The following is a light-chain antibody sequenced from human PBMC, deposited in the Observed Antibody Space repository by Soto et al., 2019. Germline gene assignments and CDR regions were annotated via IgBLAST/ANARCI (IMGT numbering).Light chain of an antibody. CDR1: QSVSSSY. CDR3: QQRYT. V-gene: IGKV3-20*01. J-gene: IGKJ2*01. CDR2: GAS. Sequence: EIVLTQSPGTLSLSPGERATLSCRASQSVSSSYLAWYQQKPGQAPRLLIYGASSRATGIPDRFSGSGSGTDFTRTISRLEPEDFAVYYCQQRYTFGQGTKLEIK.